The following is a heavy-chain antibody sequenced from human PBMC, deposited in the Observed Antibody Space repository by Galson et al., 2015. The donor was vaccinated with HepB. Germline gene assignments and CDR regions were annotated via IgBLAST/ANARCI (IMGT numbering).Heavy chain of an antibody. J-gene: IGHJ6*02. CDR3: ARAILSLRIAVAGPVYGMDV. Sequence: SLRLSCAASGFTVSSNYMSWVRQAPGKGLEGVSVIYSGGSTYYADPCKGRFTIPRDNSKNTLYLQMNRLRAEDTAVYYCARAILSLRIAVAGPVYGMDVWGQGTTVTVSS. CDR1: GFTVSSNY. V-gene: IGHV3-66*01. D-gene: IGHD6-19*01. CDR2: IYSGGST.